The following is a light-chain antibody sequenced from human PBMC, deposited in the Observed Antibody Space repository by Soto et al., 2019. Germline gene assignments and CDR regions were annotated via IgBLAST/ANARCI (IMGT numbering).Light chain of an antibody. CDR2: KAS. V-gene: IGKV1-5*03. Sequence: DIQMTQSPSTQSASVGDRVTVTCRASQSISSWLAWYQQKPGKAPKLLIYKASSLESGVPSRFSGSGSATEFTPTISSLHPEDFATYYCQQYESYSIAFGQGTRLEIK. J-gene: IGKJ5*01. CDR3: QQYESYSIA. CDR1: QSISSW.